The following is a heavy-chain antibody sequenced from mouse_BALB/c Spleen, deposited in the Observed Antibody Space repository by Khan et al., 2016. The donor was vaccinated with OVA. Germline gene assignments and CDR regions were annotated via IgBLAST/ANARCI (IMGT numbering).Heavy chain of an antibody. D-gene: IGHD4-1*01. CDR1: GYSITSDYA. CDR3: ASELGRYYAMDY. Sequence: VQLQQSGPGLVKPSQSLSLTCTVTGYSITSDYAWNWIRQFPGNKLEWMGYISYRDTTNYTPSLKSRISITQDSTKNQFFLHLNTVTTEDTATYYCASELGRYYAMDYWGQGTSVTVSS. CDR2: ISYRDTT. J-gene: IGHJ4*01. V-gene: IGHV3-2*02.